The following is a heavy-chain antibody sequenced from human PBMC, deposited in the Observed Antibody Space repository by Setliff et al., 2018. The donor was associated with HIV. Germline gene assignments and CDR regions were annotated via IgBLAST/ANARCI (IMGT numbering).Heavy chain of an antibody. J-gene: IGHJ4*02. CDR3: ARGGLGVVGAIDY. Sequence: PSETLSLTCAGYGGSFSGYYWTWIRQPPGRGLEWIGEIIHSGGTNYNRSLKSXVXISVDTSKNQFSLNLSSVTAADTAVYYCARGGLGVVGAIDYWSQGTLXTVSS. CDR2: IIHSGGT. CDR1: GGSFSGYY. V-gene: IGHV4-34*01. D-gene: IGHD2-15*01.